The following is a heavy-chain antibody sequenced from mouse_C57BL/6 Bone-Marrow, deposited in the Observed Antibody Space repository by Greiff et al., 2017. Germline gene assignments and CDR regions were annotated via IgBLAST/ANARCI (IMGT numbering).Heavy chain of an antibody. CDR3: ARDTDGYYKGYAMDY. CDR1: GYTFTSYW. D-gene: IGHD2-3*01. Sequence: QVQLKQSGAELVRPGTSVKLSCKASGYTFTSYWMHWVKQRPGQGLEWIGVIDPSDSYTNYNQKFKGKATLTVDTSSSTAYMQLSCLTSDDSAVYYCARDTDGYYKGYAMDYGGRGTSVTVTS. CDR2: IDPSDSYT. V-gene: IGHV1-59*01. J-gene: IGHJ4*01.